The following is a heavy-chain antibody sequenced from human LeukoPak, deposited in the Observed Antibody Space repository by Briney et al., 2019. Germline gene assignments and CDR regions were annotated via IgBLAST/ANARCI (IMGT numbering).Heavy chain of an antibody. Sequence: PGRSLRLSCAAAGCTFGCYGMYGGRQAPGKGLEWVALISYDGTNQYYADSVKGRLTISRDNSKNTLYLQMNSLRPEDTAVYYCASDYFGSESYPNWGQGTLVTVSS. CDR2: ISYDGTNQ. J-gene: IGHJ4*02. CDR3: ASDYFGSESYPN. CDR1: GCTFGCYG. D-gene: IGHD3-10*01. V-gene: IGHV3-30*03.